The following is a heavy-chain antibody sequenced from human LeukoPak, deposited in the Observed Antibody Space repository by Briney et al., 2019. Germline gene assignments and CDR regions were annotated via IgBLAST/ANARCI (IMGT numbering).Heavy chain of an antibody. CDR3: AREKVTTQRGSYMDV. CDR2: IIPIFGTA. CDR1: GGTFSSYA. V-gene: IGHV1-69*06. D-gene: IGHD4-17*01. Sequence: GASVKVSCKASGGTFSSYAISWVRQAPGQGLEWMGRIIPIFGTANYAQKFQGRVTITADKSTSTAYMELSSLRSEDTAVYYCAREKVTTQRGSYMDVWGKGTTVTVSS. J-gene: IGHJ6*03.